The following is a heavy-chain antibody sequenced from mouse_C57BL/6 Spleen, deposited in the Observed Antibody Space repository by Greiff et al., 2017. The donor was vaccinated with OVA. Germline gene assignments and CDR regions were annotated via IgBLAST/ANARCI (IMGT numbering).Heavy chain of an antibody. CDR3: ARLFSDWYFDV. CDR2: IDPSDSYT. D-gene: IGHD1-1*01. Sequence: VQLQQPGAELVMPGASVKLSCKASGYTFTSYWMHWVKQRPGQGLEWIGEIDPSDSYTNYNQKFKGKSTLTVDKSSSTAYMQLSSLTSEDSAVYYFARLFSDWYFDVWGTGTTVTVSS. CDR1: GYTFTSYW. J-gene: IGHJ1*03. V-gene: IGHV1-69*01.